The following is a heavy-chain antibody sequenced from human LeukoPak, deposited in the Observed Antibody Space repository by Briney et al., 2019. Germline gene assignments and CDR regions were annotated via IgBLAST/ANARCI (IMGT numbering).Heavy chain of an antibody. J-gene: IGHJ4*02. V-gene: IGHV3-7*01. Sequence: GGSLRLSCADSGFSFSSYCMSWVRQAPGKGLEWVANIREDGNEKNYVDSVKGRFTISRDNAKNSLYLQMNSLRAEDTAVYYCATADTAMVTGVDYWGQGTLVTVSS. D-gene: IGHD5-18*01. CDR2: IREDGNEK. CDR3: ATADTAMVTGVDY. CDR1: GFSFSSYC.